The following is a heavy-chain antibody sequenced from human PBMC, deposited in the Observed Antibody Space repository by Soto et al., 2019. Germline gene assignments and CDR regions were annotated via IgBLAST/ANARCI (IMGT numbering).Heavy chain of an antibody. D-gene: IGHD3-16*01. CDR1: GGTFSNST. CDR2: LIPILGLA. Sequence: QVQLVQSGAEVRKPGSSVKVSCQASGGTFSNSTVTWVRQAPGQGLGWMGRLIPILGLANYAQKFRGRLTITADKSTTTAYMELRSLRSEDTAIYYCARFKLGDDYWGQGTLVTVSS. J-gene: IGHJ4*02. V-gene: IGHV1-69*02. CDR3: ARFKLGDDY.